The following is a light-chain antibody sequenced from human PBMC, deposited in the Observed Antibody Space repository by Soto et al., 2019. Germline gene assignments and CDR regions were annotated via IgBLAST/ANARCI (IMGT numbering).Light chain of an antibody. CDR2: GND. CDR3: AAWDDSLNGYV. CDR1: SSNIGSNT. J-gene: IGLJ1*01. V-gene: IGLV1-44*01. Sequence: QSVLPQPPSASGTPGQRVTISCSGSSSNIGSNTVNWYQQVPGTAPKLLIYGNDQRPSGVPDRFSGSKSGTSASLAISGLQSEDEADYFCAAWDDSLNGYVFGTGTKVTVL.